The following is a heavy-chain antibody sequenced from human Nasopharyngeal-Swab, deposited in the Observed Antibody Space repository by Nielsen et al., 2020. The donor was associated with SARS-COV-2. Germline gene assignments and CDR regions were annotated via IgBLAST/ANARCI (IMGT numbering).Heavy chain of an antibody. CDR3: ARLRNYDSSGYSTYYFDY. CDR2: IYYSGST. D-gene: IGHD3-22*01. J-gene: IGHJ4*02. V-gene: IGHV4-61*07. Sequence: WIRQPPGKGLEWIGYIYYSGSTNYNPSFKSRVTISVDTSKNQFSLKLSSVTAADTAVYYCARLRNYDSSGYSTYYFDYWGQGTLVTVSS.